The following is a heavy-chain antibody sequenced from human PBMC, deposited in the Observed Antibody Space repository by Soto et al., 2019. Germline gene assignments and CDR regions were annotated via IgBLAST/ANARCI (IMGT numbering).Heavy chain of an antibody. CDR1: GDGGSSNSAA. D-gene: IGHD6-13*01. J-gene: IGHJ3*02. Sequence: QTLSLTCSISGDGGSSNSAAWNWIRQSPSGGLEWLGMTYYRSKWYNDYEVSVKSRITINPDTSKNQFSLKLNSVTPEDTDVYYCALVSSSSGTDDAFAIWGQGKMV. CDR2: TYYRSKWYN. CDR3: ALVSSSSGTDDAFAI. V-gene: IGHV6-1*01.